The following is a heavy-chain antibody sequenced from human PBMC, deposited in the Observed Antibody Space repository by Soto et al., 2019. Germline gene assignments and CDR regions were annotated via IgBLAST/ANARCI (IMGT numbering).Heavy chain of an antibody. CDR2: IWYDGSNK. D-gene: IGHD6-13*01. CDR1: GFTFSSYG. V-gene: IGHV3-33*01. CDR3: ARDLGRNRSSWQNNWFDP. J-gene: IGHJ5*02. Sequence: QVQLVESGGGVVQPGRSLRLSCAASGFTFSSYGMHWVRQAPGKGLEWVAVIWYDGSNKYYADSVKGRFTIPRDNSKNTLYLQMNSLRAEDTAVYYCARDLGRNRSSWQNNWFDPWGQGTLVTVSS.